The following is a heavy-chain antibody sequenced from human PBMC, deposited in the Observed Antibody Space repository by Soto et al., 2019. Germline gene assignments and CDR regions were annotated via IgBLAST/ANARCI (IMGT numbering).Heavy chain of an antibody. V-gene: IGHV5-51*01. CDR1: GYSFTSYW. CDR3: ARHVKEFFEWELRRYYYYGMDV. D-gene: IGHD3-3*01. CDR2: IYPGDSDT. Sequence: GESLKISCKGSGYSFTSYWIGWVRQMPGKGLEWMGIIYPGDSDTRYSPSFQGQVPISADKSISTAYLQWSSLKASDTAMYYCARHVKEFFEWELRRYYYYGMDVWGQGTTVTVSS. J-gene: IGHJ6*02.